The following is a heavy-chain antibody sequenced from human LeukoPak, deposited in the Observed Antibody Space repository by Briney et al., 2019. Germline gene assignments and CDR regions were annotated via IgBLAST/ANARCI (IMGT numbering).Heavy chain of an antibody. CDR2: ISAYNGNT. CDR1: GYTLTSYG. J-gene: IGHJ5*02. Sequence: ASVKVSCKASGYTLTSYGISWVRQAPGQGLEWMGWISAYNGNTNYAQKLQGRVTMTTDTSTSTAYMELRSLRSDDTAVYYCARVPSQQLVFPRFDPWGQGTLVTVSS. D-gene: IGHD6-13*01. CDR3: ARVPSQQLVFPRFDP. V-gene: IGHV1-18*01.